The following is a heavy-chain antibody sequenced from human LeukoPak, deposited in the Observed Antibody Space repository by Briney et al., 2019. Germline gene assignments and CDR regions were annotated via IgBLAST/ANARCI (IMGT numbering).Heavy chain of an antibody. CDR3: ARASPGGSGSYYKRREIFDY. Sequence: GGSLRLSCAASGFTFSNYAMSWVRQAPGKGLEWVSSISDSGGSTYYADSVKGWFTISRDNSKNTLYLQMNSLRAEDTAVYYCARASPGGSGSYYKRREIFDYWGQGTLVTVSS. D-gene: IGHD3-10*01. V-gene: IGHV3-23*01. J-gene: IGHJ4*02. CDR1: GFTFSNYA. CDR2: ISDSGGST.